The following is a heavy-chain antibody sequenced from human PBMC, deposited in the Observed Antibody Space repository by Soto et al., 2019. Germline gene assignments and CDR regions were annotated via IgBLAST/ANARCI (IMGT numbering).Heavy chain of an antibody. D-gene: IGHD3-3*01. CDR3: ARAGGTYYDLWSGYFVSVWFDS. CDR1: GGSFSGYY. V-gene: IGHV4-34*01. J-gene: IGHJ5*01. CDR2: INHSGST. Sequence: SETLSLTCAVYGGSFSGYYWSWIRQPPGKGLEWIGEINHSGSTNYNPSLKSRVTISVDTSKNQFSLKLSSVTAADTAVYYCARAGGTYYDLWSGYFVSVWFDSWGQGTLVTVSS.